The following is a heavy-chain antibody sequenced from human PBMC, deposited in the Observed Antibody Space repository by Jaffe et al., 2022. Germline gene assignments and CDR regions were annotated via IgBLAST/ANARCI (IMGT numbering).Heavy chain of an antibody. Sequence: EVQLLESGGGLVQPGESLRLSCAASGFAFTNYAMSWVRQAPGKGLEWVSAISGSGGSTYNADSVKGRFTISRDNSQNTLYLQMNSLRAEDTAVYYCAKGNYGSGSYYTPHDAFDIWGQGTMVTVSS. CDR1: GFAFTNYA. V-gene: IGHV3-23*01. D-gene: IGHD3-10*01. CDR2: ISGSGGST. J-gene: IGHJ3*02. CDR3: AKGNYGSGSYYTPHDAFDI.